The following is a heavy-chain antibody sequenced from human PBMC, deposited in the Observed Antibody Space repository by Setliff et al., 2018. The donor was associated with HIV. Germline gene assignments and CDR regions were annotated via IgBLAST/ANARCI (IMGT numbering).Heavy chain of an antibody. V-gene: IGHV3-30*04. J-gene: IGHJ4*02. CDR1: GFTLTDYP. CDR2: IASHGNWH. Sequence: PGGSLRLSCAASGFTLTDYPMHWVRQAPGNGLEWVAVIASHGNWHDYAASVKGRFTISRDTSRNTLYLQMNSLRVEDSALYYCARDSRTGYFDYWGQGTLVTVSS. CDR3: ARDSRTGYFDY. D-gene: IGHD2-2*01.